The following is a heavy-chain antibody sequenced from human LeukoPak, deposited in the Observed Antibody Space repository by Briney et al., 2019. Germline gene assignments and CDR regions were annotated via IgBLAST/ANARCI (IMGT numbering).Heavy chain of an antibody. J-gene: IGHJ4*02. CDR1: GYSISSGYY. Sequence: SETLSLTCAVSGYSISSGYYWGWIRQPPGKGLEWIGSVYHSGSTYYNPSLNSRFTISVDTSKNQFSLELSSVTAADPAVSYCAGHALTWAVATHYFDYWGQGTLVTVSS. V-gene: IGHV4-38-2*01. D-gene: IGHD6-19*01. CDR2: VYHSGST. CDR3: AGHALTWAVATHYFDY.